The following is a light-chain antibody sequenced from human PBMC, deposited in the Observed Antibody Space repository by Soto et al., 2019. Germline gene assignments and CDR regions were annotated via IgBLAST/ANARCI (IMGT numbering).Light chain of an antibody. V-gene: IGLV2-14*01. J-gene: IGLJ1*01. Sequence: QSALTQPASVSGSPGQSITISCTGTSSDVGGYDYVSWYQQHPGKAPNFVIYEVTNRPSGVSHRFSGSKSGKTASLTISGLQAEDEADYYCSSYKTTSTYVFGTGTKVTVL. CDR1: SSDVGGYDY. CDR3: SSYKTTSTYV. CDR2: EVT.